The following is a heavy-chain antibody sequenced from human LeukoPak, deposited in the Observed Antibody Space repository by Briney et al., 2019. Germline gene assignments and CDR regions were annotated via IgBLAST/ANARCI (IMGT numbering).Heavy chain of an antibody. CDR1: GFTVSNNY. V-gene: IGHV3-66*04. D-gene: IGHD6-19*01. Sequence: AGGSLRLSCAVSGFTVSNNYMTWVRQAPGKGLEWVSFIYSGGGTYYADSVKGRFTISRDNSKNTLFLQMNSLRAEDTAVYYCARQIGGGWSFDYWGQGTLVTVSS. CDR2: IYSGGGT. J-gene: IGHJ4*02. CDR3: ARQIGGGWSFDY.